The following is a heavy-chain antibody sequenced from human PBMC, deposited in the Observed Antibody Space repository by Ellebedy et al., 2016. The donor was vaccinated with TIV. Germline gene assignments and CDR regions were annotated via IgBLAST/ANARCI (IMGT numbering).Heavy chain of an antibody. D-gene: IGHD6-13*01. V-gene: IGHV4-59*08. J-gene: IGHJ5*02. CDR3: AGLTWIAAAGTGWFDP. CDR2: TYYSGST. Sequence: PSETLSLTCTVSGGSISSYYWSWIRQPPGKGLEWIGYTYYSGSTNYNPSLKSRVTISVDTSKDQFSLKLSSVTAADTAVYYCAGLTWIAAAGTGWFDPWGLGTLVTVSS. CDR1: GGSISSYY.